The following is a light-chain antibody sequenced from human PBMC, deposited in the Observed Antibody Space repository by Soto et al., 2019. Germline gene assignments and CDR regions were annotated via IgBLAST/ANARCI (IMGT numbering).Light chain of an antibody. J-gene: IGLJ1*01. CDR1: SSDVGSYNL. Sequence: QSALTQPASVSGSPGQSVTISCTGTSSDVGSYNLVSWYQQHPGKAPRLMIYAGSKRPSGVSNRFSGSKSGNTASLTISGLQAEDEADYYCCSYAGSSTPYVFGTGTKLTVL. V-gene: IGLV2-23*01. CDR2: AGS. CDR3: CSYAGSSTPYV.